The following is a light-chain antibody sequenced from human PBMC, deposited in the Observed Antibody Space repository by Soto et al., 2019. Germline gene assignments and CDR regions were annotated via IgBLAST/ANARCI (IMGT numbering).Light chain of an antibody. Sequence: DIQMTQSPSSLSAYVGDRVTITCRASQSISMYLNWYQQKPGKAPKVLMYAASNLQSGVPSRFSGSGSGTDFTLTISSLQPEDFATYYCQQSYSTPITFGQGTRLEIK. CDR2: AAS. CDR1: QSISMY. CDR3: QQSYSTPIT. J-gene: IGKJ5*01. V-gene: IGKV1-39*01.